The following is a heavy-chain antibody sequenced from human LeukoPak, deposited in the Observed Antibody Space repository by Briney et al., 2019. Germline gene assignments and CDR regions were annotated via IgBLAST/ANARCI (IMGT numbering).Heavy chain of an antibody. CDR3: ARQAGQFGI. D-gene: IGHD3-10*01. Sequence: GGPLRLSCAASGFTVSSIYMTWVRQAPGKGLEWVSVIYSVGSTYYADSVKGRFTISRDNSNNTLFLQMNSLRADDTAVYYCARQAGQFGIWGQGTMVTVSS. V-gene: IGHV3-66*04. CDR2: IYSVGST. J-gene: IGHJ3*02. CDR1: GFTVSSIY.